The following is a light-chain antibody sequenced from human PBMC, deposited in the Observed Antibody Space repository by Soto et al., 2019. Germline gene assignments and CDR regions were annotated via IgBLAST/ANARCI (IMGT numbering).Light chain of an antibody. Sequence: VLTNPPDTRSLSPGERAKLSCRSSQSVSTYLAWYQQKPGQGPRLLIYDASNRATGIPARFSGSGSGTDFTLTISSLEPEDFAVYYCQHRNNWPWTFGQGPKVDI. CDR1: QSVSTY. V-gene: IGKV3-11*01. CDR2: DAS. J-gene: IGKJ1*01. CDR3: QHRNNWPWT.